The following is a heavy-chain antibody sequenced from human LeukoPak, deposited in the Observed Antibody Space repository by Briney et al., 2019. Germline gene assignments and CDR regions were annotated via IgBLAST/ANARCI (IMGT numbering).Heavy chain of an antibody. CDR1: GFTFSSYS. Sequence: GGSLRLSCAASGFTFSSYSMNWVRQAPGKGLEWVSSISSSSSYIYYADSVKGRFTISRDNAKSSLYLQMNSLRAEDTAVYYCATGPYYDSSGYYPFDYWGQGTLVTVSS. D-gene: IGHD3-22*01. V-gene: IGHV3-21*01. CDR3: ATGPYYDSSGYYPFDY. CDR2: ISSSSSYI. J-gene: IGHJ4*02.